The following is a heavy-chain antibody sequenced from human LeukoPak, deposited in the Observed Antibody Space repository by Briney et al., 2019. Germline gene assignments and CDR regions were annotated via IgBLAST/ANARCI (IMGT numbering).Heavy chain of an antibody. CDR3: AREAGRWYYFDY. CDR1: GGSLSGNY. J-gene: IGHJ4*02. CDR2: INQSGST. V-gene: IGHV4-34*01. Sequence: RTSETLSLTCGVYGGSLSGNYWSWIRQPPGKGLEWIGEINQSGSTNYNPSLKSRVTISVDTSKNQFSLKVNSVTAADTAVYYCAREAGRWYYFDYWGQGTLVTVSS. D-gene: IGHD2-15*01.